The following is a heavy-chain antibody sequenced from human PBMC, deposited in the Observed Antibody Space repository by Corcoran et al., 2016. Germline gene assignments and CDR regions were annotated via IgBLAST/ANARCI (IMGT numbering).Heavy chain of an antibody. CDR1: GYTFTSYG. CDR3: ATFRPLLYYDSSGTGGGFDY. J-gene: IGHJ4*02. D-gene: IGHD3-22*01. Sequence: QVQLVQSGAEVKKPGASVKVSCKASGYTFTSYGISWVRQAPGQGLEWMGWISAYNGNTNYAQKLQGRVTMTTDTSTSTAYMELRSLRSDDTAVYYWATFRPLLYYDSSGTGGGFDYWGQGTLVTVSS. V-gene: IGHV1-18*01. CDR2: ISAYNGNT.